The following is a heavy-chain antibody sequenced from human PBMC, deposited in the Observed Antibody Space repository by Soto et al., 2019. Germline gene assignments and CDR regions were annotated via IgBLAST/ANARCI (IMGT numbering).Heavy chain of an antibody. D-gene: IGHD3-3*01. CDR1: GGTSIDVGDC. CDR3: ARTPNYDFWSGYGHDYCNYGTAV. Sequence: TVVGGTSIDVGDCWRNINQPPGKGLEWIVYIYYSGSTSYNTSLKSRVTISVDTSKNQFSLKLSSVTVADTAVYYCARTPNYDFWSGYGHDYCNYGTAVWVQGTSVTGFS. V-gene: IGHV4-30-4*01. J-gene: IGHJ6*02. CDR2: IYYSGST.